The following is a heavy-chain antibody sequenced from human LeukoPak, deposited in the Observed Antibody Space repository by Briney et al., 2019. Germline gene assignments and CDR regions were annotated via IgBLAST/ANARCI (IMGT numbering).Heavy chain of an antibody. CDR1: GFTFSSYA. CDR2: ISGSGGST. CDR3: ARDIVVVPAAIDAFDI. Sequence: GGSLKLSCAASGFTFSSYAMSWVRQAPGKGLEWVSAISGSGGSTYYADSVKGRFTISRDNAKNTLYLQMNSLRAEDTAVYYCARDIVVVPAAIDAFDIWGQGTMVTVSS. V-gene: IGHV3-23*01. D-gene: IGHD2-2*01. J-gene: IGHJ3*02.